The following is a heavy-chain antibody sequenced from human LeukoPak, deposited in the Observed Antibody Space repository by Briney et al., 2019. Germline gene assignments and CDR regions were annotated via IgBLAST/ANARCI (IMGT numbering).Heavy chain of an antibody. CDR1: GFTFSTQA. CDR3: ARENYYDSSGNDAFDV. CDR2: IKQDGSEK. D-gene: IGHD3-22*01. V-gene: IGHV3-7*04. Sequence: GGSLRLSCAASGFTFSTQAMTWVRQAPGKGPEWVANIKQDGSEKYYVDSVKGRFTITRDNAKKALYLEMNSLRVEDTALYYCARENYYDSSGNDAFDVWGQGTMVTVSS. J-gene: IGHJ3*01.